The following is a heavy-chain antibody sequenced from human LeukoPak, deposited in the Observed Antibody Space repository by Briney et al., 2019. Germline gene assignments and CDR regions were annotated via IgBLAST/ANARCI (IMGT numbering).Heavy chain of an antibody. CDR1: GFTSSGSA. V-gene: IGHV3-73*01. J-gene: IGHJ4*02. Sequence: GSLRLSCAASGFTSSGSAMHWVRQASGKGLERVGRIRSKANSYATAYAASVKGRFTISRDDSKNTAYLQMNSLKTEDTAVYYCTRPHYDSSGYYYAFDYWGQGTLVTVSS. D-gene: IGHD3-22*01. CDR3: TRPHYDSSGYYYAFDY. CDR2: IRSKANSYAT.